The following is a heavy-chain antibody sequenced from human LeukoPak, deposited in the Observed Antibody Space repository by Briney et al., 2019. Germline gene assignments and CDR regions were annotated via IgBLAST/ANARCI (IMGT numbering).Heavy chain of an antibody. CDR2: IWFDGSNK. CDR3: ARVRSTTSYFYFDY. V-gene: IGHV3-33*01. D-gene: IGHD2-2*01. J-gene: IGHJ4*02. CDR1: GFTFSTYG. Sequence: QTGGSLRLSCAASGFTFSTYGMHWVRQAPGKGLEWLAIIWFDGSNKYYADSVKDRFTISRDNSKNTLYLQMNSLRAEDTAVYYCARVRSTTSYFYFDYWGQGTLVTVSS.